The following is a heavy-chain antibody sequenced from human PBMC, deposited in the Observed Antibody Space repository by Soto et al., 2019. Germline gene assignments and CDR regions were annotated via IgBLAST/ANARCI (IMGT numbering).Heavy chain of an antibody. CDR1: GYTFTGYY. Sequence: QVQLVQSGAEVKKPGASVKVSCKASGYTFTGYYMHWVRQAPGQGLEWMGWINPNSGGTNYAQKFQGWVTMTRDTSISTAYMELSRLRSDDTAVYYCARVMGLGDSSSWEYYYYYYGMDVWGQGTTVTVSS. CDR2: INPNSGGT. CDR3: ARVMGLGDSSSWEYYYYYYGMDV. D-gene: IGHD6-13*01. J-gene: IGHJ6*02. V-gene: IGHV1-2*04.